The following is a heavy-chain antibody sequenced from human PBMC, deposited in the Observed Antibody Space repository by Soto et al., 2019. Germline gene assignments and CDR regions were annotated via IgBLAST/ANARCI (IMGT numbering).Heavy chain of an antibody. CDR1: GFTFSNYS. D-gene: IGHD3-22*01. CDR2: ISSTSGTI. J-gene: IGHJ4*02. CDR3: ARDLPPYDSTGFLVNDY. Sequence: EVQLVESGGGSAQPGGSLRLSCAASGFTFSNYSMNWVRQAPGKGLEWISYISSTSGTIYYADSVKGRFTISRDNAKNSLSLQMNSLRDGDTAVYYCARDLPPYDSTGFLVNDYWGQGTLVTVSS. V-gene: IGHV3-48*02.